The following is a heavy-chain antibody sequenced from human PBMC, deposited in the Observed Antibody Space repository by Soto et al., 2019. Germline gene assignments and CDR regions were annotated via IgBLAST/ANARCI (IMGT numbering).Heavy chain of an antibody. CDR2: IYYSGST. V-gene: IGHV4-59*01. CDR3: ARDNYDSSGYPYY. J-gene: IGHJ4*02. D-gene: IGHD3-22*01. CDR1: GGSISSYY. Sequence: ETLSLTCTVSGGSISSYYWSWIRQPPGKGLEWIGYIYYSGSTNYNPSLKSRVTISVDTSKNQFSLKLSSVTAADTAVYYCARDNYDSSGYPYYWGQGTLVTVSS.